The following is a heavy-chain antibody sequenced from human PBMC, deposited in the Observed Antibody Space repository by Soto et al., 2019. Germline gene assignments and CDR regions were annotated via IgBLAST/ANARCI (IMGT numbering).Heavy chain of an antibody. CDR1: GGSISSGGYY. D-gene: IGHD1-1*01. CDR3: ARDRPPGVTGTRYFDY. CDR2: IYYSGST. J-gene: IGHJ4*02. V-gene: IGHV4-31*03. Sequence: KASETLSLTCTVSGGSISSGGYYWSWIRQHPGKGLEWIGYIYYSGSTYYNPSLKSRVTISVDTSKNQFSLKLSSVTAADTAVYYCARDRPPGVTGTRYFDYWGQGTLVTVSS.